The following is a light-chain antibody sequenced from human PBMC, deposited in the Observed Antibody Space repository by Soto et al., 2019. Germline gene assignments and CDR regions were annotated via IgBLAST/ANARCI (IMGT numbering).Light chain of an antibody. CDR3: CSYYTHGV. V-gene: IGLV2-23*01. CDR1: SSDIGDYHI. J-gene: IGLJ3*02. CDR2: EAS. Sequence: QSALTQPASVSGSPGQSITISCTGTSSDIGDYHIVSWYQQHPDKAPKLMIYEASKRPSGVSNRFSGSKSGNTASLTISGLQAEDEADYYCCSYYTHGVFGGGTKLTVL.